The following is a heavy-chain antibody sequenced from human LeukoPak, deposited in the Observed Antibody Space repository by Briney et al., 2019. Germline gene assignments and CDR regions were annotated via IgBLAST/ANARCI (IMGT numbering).Heavy chain of an antibody. J-gene: IGHJ5*02. CDR2: IYYSGST. CDR1: GGSISSSSYS. D-gene: IGHD2-2*02. CDR3: ARHIVVVPAAISGFDP. V-gene: IGHV4-39*01. Sequence: SETLSLTCTVSGGSISSSSYSWGWVRQPQGKGLEWIGSIYYSGSTYYNPSLKSRVTISVDTSKNQFSLKLSSVTAAVTAVYYCARHIVVVPAAISGFDPWGQGTLVTVSS.